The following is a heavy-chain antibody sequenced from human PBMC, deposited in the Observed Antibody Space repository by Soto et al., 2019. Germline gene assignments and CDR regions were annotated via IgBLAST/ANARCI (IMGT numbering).Heavy chain of an antibody. D-gene: IGHD3-22*01. CDR2: IRSKANSYAT. Sequence: EVQLVESGGGLVQPGGSLKLSCAASGFTFSGSAMHWVRQASGKGLEWVGRIRSKANSYATAYAASVKGRFTISRDDSKNTAYLQMNSLKTEDTAVYYCLIFATGLRVGPSITTGYYYGMDVWGQGTTVTVSS. CDR3: LIFATGLRVGPSITTGYYYGMDV. J-gene: IGHJ6*02. V-gene: IGHV3-73*02. CDR1: GFTFSGSA.